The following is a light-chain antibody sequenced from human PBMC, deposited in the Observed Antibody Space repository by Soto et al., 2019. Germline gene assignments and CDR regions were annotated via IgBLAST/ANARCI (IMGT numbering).Light chain of an antibody. V-gene: IGLV2-14*01. CDR3: SSYAGSSSSVV. CDR2: DVS. CDR1: SSDVGGYNY. Sequence: QSALTQPASVSGSPGQPITISCTGTSSDVGGYNYVSWYQQHPGKAPKLMIYDVSNRPSGVSNRFSGSKSGNTASLTISGLQAEDEADYYCSSYAGSSSSVVFGGGTKLTVL. J-gene: IGLJ2*01.